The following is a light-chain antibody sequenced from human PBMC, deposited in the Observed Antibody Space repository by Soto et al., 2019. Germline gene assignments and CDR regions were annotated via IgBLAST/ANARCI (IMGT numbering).Light chain of an antibody. CDR2: DVS. Sequence: QSALTQPRSVSGSPGQSVTISCTGTSSDVGGYNYVSWYQQHPGKAPKLVIYDVSKRPSGVPGRFSGSTSSNAASLTISGLQAEDEADYYCCSYAGSYNYVFGTGTKVTVL. V-gene: IGLV2-11*01. CDR1: SSDVGGYNY. J-gene: IGLJ1*01. CDR3: CSYAGSYNYV.